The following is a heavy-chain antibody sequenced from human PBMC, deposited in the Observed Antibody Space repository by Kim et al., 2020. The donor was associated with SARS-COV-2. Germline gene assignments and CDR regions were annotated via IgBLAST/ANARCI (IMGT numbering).Heavy chain of an antibody. CDR1: GGSFSGYY. V-gene: IGHV4-34*01. CDR3: ARVAALTSPENWFDP. J-gene: IGHJ5*02. CDR2: INHSGST. D-gene: IGHD6-13*01. Sequence: SETLSLTCAVYGGSFSGYYWSWIRQPPGKGLEWIGEINHSGSTNYNPSLKSRVTISVDTSKNQFSLKLSSVTAADTAVYYCARVAALTSPENWFDPWGQGTLVTVSS.